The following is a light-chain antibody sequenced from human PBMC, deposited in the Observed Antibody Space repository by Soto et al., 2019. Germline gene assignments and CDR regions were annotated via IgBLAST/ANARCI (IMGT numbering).Light chain of an antibody. Sequence: DIVMTQSPDSLAVSLGERATINCKSSQSVLYSSNNKNYLAWYQQRPGQPPKLLIYWASTRESVVPDRFSGSGSGTDFTLTITSLQAEDVAVYYCQQYESTPRTFGQGTKLEIK. CDR2: WAS. V-gene: IGKV4-1*01. CDR3: QQYESTPRT. CDR1: QSVLYSSNNKNY. J-gene: IGKJ2*01.